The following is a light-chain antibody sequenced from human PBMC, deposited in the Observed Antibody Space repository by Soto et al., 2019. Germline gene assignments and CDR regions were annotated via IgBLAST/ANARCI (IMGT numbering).Light chain of an antibody. Sequence: QSALTQPASVSGSPGQSMTISCSGTSSDVGDYYYVSWYQQHPGKAPKLLIYGVTDRPSGVSHRFSGSRSDSTASLTISGLQAEDEADYYCSSFSSITREVFGGGTKVTVL. J-gene: IGLJ2*01. CDR3: SSFSSITREV. V-gene: IGLV2-14*01. CDR2: GVT. CDR1: SSDVGDYYY.